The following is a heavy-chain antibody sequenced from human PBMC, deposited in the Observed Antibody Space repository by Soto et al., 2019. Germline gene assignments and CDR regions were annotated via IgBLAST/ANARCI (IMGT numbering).Heavy chain of an antibody. CDR1: GYTFTSYY. D-gene: IGHD5-12*01. Sequence: GASVKVSCKASGYTFTSYYMHWVRQAPGQGLEWMGIINPSGGSTSYAQKFQGRVTMTRDTSTSTVYMELSSLRSEDTAVYYCARGGLRELDQPLYGSLPQKYWGQGTLVTVSS. CDR3: ARGGLRELDQPLYGSLPQKY. V-gene: IGHV1-46*01. J-gene: IGHJ4*02. CDR2: INPSGGST.